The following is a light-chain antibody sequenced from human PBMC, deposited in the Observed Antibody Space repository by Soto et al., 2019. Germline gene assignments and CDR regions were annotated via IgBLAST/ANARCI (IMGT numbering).Light chain of an antibody. J-gene: IGLJ1*01. CDR2: EVS. CDR1: SGDVGDHNY. Sequence: QSALTQPASVSGSDGQSITISCTGTSGDVGDHNYVSWYQQRPGKAPKLMIYEVSRRASGVSNRFSGSKAGTTASLTISGLQGDDVGDYYCSSYTTSDTQGVFGTGTKLTVL. V-gene: IGLV2-14*01. CDR3: SSYTTSDTQGV.